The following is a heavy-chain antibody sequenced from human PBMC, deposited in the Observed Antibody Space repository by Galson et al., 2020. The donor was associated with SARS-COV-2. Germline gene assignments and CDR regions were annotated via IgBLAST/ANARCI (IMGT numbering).Heavy chain of an antibody. CDR3: ATYGSGSYYPHLFDY. J-gene: IGHJ4*02. D-gene: IGHD3-10*01. V-gene: IGHV3-30-3*01. CDR2: ISYDGSNK. CDR1: GFTFSSYA. Sequence: GGSLRLSCAASGFTFSSYAMHWVRQAPGKGLEWVAVISYDGSNKYYADSVKGRFTISRDNSKNTLYLQMNSLRAEDTAVYYCATYGSGSYYPHLFDYWGQGTLVIVSS.